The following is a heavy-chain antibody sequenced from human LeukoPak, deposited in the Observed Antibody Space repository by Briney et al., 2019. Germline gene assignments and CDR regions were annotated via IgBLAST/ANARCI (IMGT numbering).Heavy chain of an antibody. D-gene: IGHD5-12*01. CDR1: GFTLSTYG. CDR2: ISNDGSNK. Sequence: TGGSLRLSCAASGFTLSTYGMHWVSQAPGKGLEWVAVISNDGSNKLYTDSVKGRFTISRDNSKNTLYLQMNSLRADDTAVYYCARSDVDMAAWGQATLVTVSS. CDR3: ARSDVDMAA. V-gene: IGHV3-30*03. J-gene: IGHJ5*02.